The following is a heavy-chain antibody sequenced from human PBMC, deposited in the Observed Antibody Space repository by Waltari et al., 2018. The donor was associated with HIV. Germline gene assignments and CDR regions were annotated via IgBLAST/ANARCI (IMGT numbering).Heavy chain of an antibody. CDR3: ARGSYCGGDCYPYFDY. CDR2: INPNSGGT. V-gene: IGHV1-2*02. CDR1: GYTFTGYY. Sequence: QVQLVQSGAEVKKPGASVKVPCKASGYTFTGYYMHWVRQPPGQGLEWMGWINPNSGGTNYAQKFQGRVTMTRDTSISTAYMELSRLRSDDTAVYYCARGSYCGGDCYPYFDYWGQGTLVTVSS. D-gene: IGHD2-21*02. J-gene: IGHJ4*02.